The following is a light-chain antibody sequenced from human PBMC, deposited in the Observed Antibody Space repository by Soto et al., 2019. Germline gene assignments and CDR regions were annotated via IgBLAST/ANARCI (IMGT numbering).Light chain of an antibody. J-gene: IGKJ1*01. CDR3: QQYTNLWT. Sequence: EIVMTQSPATLSVSPGEGATLSCRASQSVSSKLAWYQQKPGQAPRLLIYGASNRATGIPDRFSGSGSGTDFTLSISRLEPEDFAVYYCQQYTNLWTFGQGTKVDI. CDR2: GAS. V-gene: IGKV3D-15*01. CDR1: QSVSSK.